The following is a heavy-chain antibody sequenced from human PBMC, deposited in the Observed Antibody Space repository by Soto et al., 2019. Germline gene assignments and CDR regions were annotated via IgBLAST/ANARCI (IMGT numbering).Heavy chain of an antibody. D-gene: IGHD2-2*01. J-gene: IGHJ4*02. CDR1: GFTFSTYT. CDR2: ISGSGASP. Sequence: PGGSLRLSCAASGFTFSTYTMSWVRRAPGKGLEWVSAISGSGASPSYADSVQGRFTISRDNPKRTLYLQMNNLRAEDTAVYYCAKARCSTTNCYVPDYWGQGTPVTVSS. CDR3: AKARCSTTNCYVPDY. V-gene: IGHV3-23*01.